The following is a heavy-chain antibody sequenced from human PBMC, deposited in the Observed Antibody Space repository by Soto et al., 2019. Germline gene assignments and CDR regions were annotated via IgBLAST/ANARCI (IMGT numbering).Heavy chain of an antibody. CDR3: HLGSSGSYSSYAYYGMDV. CDR1: GFTFSSYA. D-gene: IGHD3-10*01. Sequence: EVQLLESGGGLVQPGGSLRLSCAASGFTFSSYAMSWVRQAPGKGLEWVSAISGSGGSTYYADSVKGRFTISRDNSKNTLYLQMNSLSAEDTAVYYCHLGSSGSYSSYAYYGMDVWGQGTTVTVSS. CDR2: ISGSGGST. J-gene: IGHJ6*02. V-gene: IGHV3-23*01.